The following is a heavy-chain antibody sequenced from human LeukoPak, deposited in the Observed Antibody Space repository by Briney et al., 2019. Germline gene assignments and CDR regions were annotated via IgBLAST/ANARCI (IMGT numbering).Heavy chain of an antibody. CDR1: GFTFSTYS. CDR3: ASCSGGGCLLTSPYDY. Sequence: PGGSLRLSCAASGFTFSTYSMNWVRQAPGKGLEWVSSISSSSSTIYYADSVKGRFTISRDNAKNSLYLQMNSLRAEDTAVYYCASCSGGGCLLTSPYDYWGQGTLVTVSS. D-gene: IGHD2-15*01. CDR2: ISSSSSTI. J-gene: IGHJ4*02. V-gene: IGHV3-21*01.